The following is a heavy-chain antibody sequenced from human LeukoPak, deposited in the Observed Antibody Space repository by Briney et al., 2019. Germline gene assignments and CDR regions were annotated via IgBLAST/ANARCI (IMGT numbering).Heavy chain of an antibody. D-gene: IGHD1-26*01. J-gene: IGHJ4*02. V-gene: IGHV3-48*01. CDR2: ISSSSSTI. CDR1: GFTFSSYS. Sequence: GGSLRLSCAASGFTFSSYSMNWVRQAPGKGLEWVSYISSSSSTIYYADSVKGRFTISRDNAKNSLYLQMNSLRAEDTAVYYCARDEEGGSYPLDYWGQGTLVTVSS. CDR3: ARDEEGGSYPLDY.